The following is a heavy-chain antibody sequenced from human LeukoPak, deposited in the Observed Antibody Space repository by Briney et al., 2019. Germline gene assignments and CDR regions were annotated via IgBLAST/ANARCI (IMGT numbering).Heavy chain of an antibody. V-gene: IGHV4-59*12. CDR1: GGSISSYY. CDR3: ARDRTDAFDF. CDR2: IYYSGST. Sequence: SETLSLTCTVSGGSISSYYWSWIRQPPGRGLEWIGYIYYSGSTNYNPSLKSRVTISVDRSKNQLSLSLSSVTAADTAVYFCARDRTDAFDFWGQGTMVTVSS. J-gene: IGHJ3*01.